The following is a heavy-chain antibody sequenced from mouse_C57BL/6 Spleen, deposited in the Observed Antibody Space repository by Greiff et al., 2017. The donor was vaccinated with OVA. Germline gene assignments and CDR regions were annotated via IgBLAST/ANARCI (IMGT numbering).Heavy chain of an antibody. CDR3: AKIYYDYDGEAYYAMDY. D-gene: IGHD2-4*01. J-gene: IGHJ4*01. CDR1: GFSLTSYG. Sequence: QVQLKESGPGLVQPSQSLSITCTVSGFSLTSYGVHWVRQSPGKGLEWLGVIWRGGSTDYNAAFMSRLSITKDNSKSQVFFKMHSLQADDTAIYYCAKIYYDYDGEAYYAMDYWGQGTSVTVSS. V-gene: IGHV2-5*01. CDR2: IWRGGST.